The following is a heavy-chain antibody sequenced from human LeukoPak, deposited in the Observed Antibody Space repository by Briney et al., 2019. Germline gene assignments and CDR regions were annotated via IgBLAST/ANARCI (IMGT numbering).Heavy chain of an antibody. CDR2: IAGDGAS. D-gene: IGHD3-10*01. J-gene: IGHJ4*02. Sequence: GGSLRLSCAASDSSFRSHDMSWARQTLEKGLEWVSSIAGDGASFYADSVKGRFTISRDKSENILYLQMNSLRADDTAIYYCAKGPNFGSWRAVDYWGQGSLVTVSS. CDR3: AKGPNFGSWRAVDY. CDR1: DSSFRSHD. V-gene: IGHV3-23*01.